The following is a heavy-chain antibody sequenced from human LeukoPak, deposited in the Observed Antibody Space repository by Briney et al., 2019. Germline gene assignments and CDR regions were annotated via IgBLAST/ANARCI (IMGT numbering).Heavy chain of an antibody. J-gene: IGHJ4*02. D-gene: IGHD7-27*01. CDR2: ISQDGSET. Sequence: GGSLRLSCAASGFTFNSFFLNWVRLTPGRELEWVACISQDGSETFYMDSVRGRFTISRDNTKNSLYLQMDSLRAEDTAVYFCVRDLGHSRHYFEYWGQGALVTVSS. CDR3: VRDLGHSRHYFEY. CDR1: GFTFNSFF. V-gene: IGHV3-7*01.